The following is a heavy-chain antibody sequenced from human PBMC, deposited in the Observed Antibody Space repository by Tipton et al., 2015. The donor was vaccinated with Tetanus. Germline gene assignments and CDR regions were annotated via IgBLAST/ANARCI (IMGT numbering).Heavy chain of an antibody. CDR2: FYSSGDT. CDR3: ARHNSGYFPFFDS. D-gene: IGHD3-22*01. CDR1: SVSIADNTNY. J-gene: IGHJ4*02. Sequence: TLSLTCTVSSVSIADNTNYWGWIRQPPGKELEWIGSFYSSGDTYSNLSLKSRVTMSVDTSGNQFSLRLSSVTAADTAEYYCARHNSGYFPFFDSWGQGILVTVSS. V-gene: IGHV4-39*01.